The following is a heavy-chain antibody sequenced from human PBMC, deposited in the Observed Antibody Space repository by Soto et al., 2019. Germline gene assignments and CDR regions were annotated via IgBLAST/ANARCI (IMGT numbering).Heavy chain of an antibody. Sequence: GGSLRLSCAASRFSFSSFAMSWVRQAPGKGLEWVSSISGVGGSTFYADSVKGRFAISRDNSKNTLYLQMNSLRVEDTAVYYCAKTVVATIGADAFDIWGQGIMVTVSS. V-gene: IGHV3-23*01. J-gene: IGHJ3*02. CDR3: AKTVVATIGADAFDI. CDR2: ISGVGGST. D-gene: IGHD5-12*01. CDR1: RFSFSSFA.